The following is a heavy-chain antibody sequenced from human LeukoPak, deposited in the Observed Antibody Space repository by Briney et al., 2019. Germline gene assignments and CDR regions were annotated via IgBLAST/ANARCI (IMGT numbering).Heavy chain of an antibody. V-gene: IGHV3-48*03. Sequence: GGSLRLSCAASGFTVSRYEMNWVRQAPGKGLEWVSYMSTSGNTIYQADSVKGRFTISRDNAKNSLYLQMNSLRAEDTAVYYCAELGITMIGGVWGKGTTVTISS. CDR1: GFTVSRYE. J-gene: IGHJ6*04. D-gene: IGHD3-10*02. CDR3: AELGITMIGGV. CDR2: MSTSGNTI.